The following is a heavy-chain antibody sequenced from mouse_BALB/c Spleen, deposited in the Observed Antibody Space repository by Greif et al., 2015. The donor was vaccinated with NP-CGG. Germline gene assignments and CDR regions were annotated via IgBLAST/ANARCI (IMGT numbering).Heavy chain of an antibody. Sequence: VQRVESGGGLVKPGGSLKLSCAASGFTFNSYAMSWVRQTPEKRLEWGASIRSGGSTYYPDSVKGRFTISRYNARNILYLQMSSLMSDDTAMYYCARETMITSQGSAMDYWGQGNSVTVSS. D-gene: IGHD2-4*01. V-gene: IGHV5-6-5*01. CDR3: ARETMITSQGSAMDY. J-gene: IGHJ4*01. CDR1: GFTFNSYA. CDR2: IRSGGST.